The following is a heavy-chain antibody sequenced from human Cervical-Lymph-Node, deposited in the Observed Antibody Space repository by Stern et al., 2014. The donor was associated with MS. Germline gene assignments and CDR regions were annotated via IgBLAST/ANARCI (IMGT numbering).Heavy chain of an antibody. Sequence: VPLLESGGGVVQPGRSLRLSCAASGFTFSSYAMHWVRQAPGKGLEWVAVISNDTKNTNYADSMKGRFSISRDNSKNTLDLQMNSLRMEDTAQYYCVPGSGAFDFWGQGTLVAVSS. CDR2: ISNDTKNT. V-gene: IGHV3-30*03. CDR1: GFTFSSYA. J-gene: IGHJ4*02. CDR3: VPGSGAFDF. D-gene: IGHD3-10*01.